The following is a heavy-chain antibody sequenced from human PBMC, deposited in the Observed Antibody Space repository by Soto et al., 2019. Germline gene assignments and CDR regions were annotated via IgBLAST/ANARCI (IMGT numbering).Heavy chain of an antibody. CDR2: ITSSGSTT. Sequence: GGSLRLSCAGSGFTFSDYYMSWIRQAPGKGLEWVSSITSSGSTTYYTDSVKGRFTISRDNAKNSLYLQMNSLRAEDTAVYYCARERYSYGPYYFDYWGQGTLVTVSS. D-gene: IGHD5-18*01. V-gene: IGHV3-11*01. CDR1: GFTFSDYY. CDR3: ARERYSYGPYYFDY. J-gene: IGHJ4*02.